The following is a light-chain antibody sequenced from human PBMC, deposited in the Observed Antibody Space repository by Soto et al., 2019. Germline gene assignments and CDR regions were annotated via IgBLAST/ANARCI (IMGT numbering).Light chain of an antibody. V-gene: IGLV2-14*01. J-gene: IGLJ6*01. CDR2: EVS. CDR3: SSYTSSSTL. Sequence: QSALTQPASVSGSPGQSITISCTGTSSDISSYNYVSWYQQHPGKAPKLMIYEVSDRPSGISSRFSGSKSGNTASLTISGLQTEDEADYNCSSYTSSSTLFGTGTQLTVL. CDR1: SSDISSYNY.